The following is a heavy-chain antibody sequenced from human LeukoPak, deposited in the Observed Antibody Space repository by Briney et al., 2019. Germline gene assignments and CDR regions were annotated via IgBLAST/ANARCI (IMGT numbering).Heavy chain of an antibody. CDR1: GFSFSSYG. J-gene: IGHJ4*02. V-gene: IGHV3-33*01. CDR2: IWYDGSNK. D-gene: IGHD3-22*01. Sequence: PGRSLRLSCAASGFSFSSYGMHWVRQAPGKGLEWVAVIWYDGSNKYYADSVKGRFTISRDNSKNTLYLQMSSLRAEDTAVYYCARGDYDSSGYYFYYFDYWGQGTLVTVSS. CDR3: ARGDYDSSGYYFYYFDY.